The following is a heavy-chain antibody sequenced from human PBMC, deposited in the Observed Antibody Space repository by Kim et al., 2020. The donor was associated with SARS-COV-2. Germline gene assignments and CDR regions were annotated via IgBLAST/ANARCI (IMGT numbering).Heavy chain of an antibody. CDR1: GFNFTGHA. J-gene: IGHJ5*02. CDR3: AIDLSTSGDL. D-gene: IGHD2-2*01. V-gene: IGHV3-23*05. Sequence: GGSLRLSCAASGFNFTGHAVTWVRQAPGKGLEWVAAIGNGGSRSHWADSVKGRFSISKDNSKNTLFLQLDNLRAEDTAIYYCAIDLSTSGDLWGQGVLVTVSS. CDR2: IGNGGSRS.